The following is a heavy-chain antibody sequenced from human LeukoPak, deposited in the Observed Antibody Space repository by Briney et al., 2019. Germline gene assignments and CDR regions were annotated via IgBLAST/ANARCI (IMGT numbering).Heavy chain of an antibody. CDR1: GGSFSGDY. V-gene: IGHV4-34*01. CDR3: ARGGYSSIWAPPNSIDY. D-gene: IGHD5-18*01. CDR2: INHSGST. J-gene: IGHJ4*02. Sequence: SETLSLTCAVYGGSFSGDYWSWIRQPPGKGLELIGEINHSGSTNYNPSLKSRVTISVDTSKNQFSLKLSYVTAADTAVYYCARGGYSSIWAPPNSIDYWGQGTLVTVSS.